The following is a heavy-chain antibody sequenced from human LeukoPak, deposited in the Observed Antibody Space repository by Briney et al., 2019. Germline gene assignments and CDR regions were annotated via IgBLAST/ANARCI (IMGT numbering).Heavy chain of an antibody. V-gene: IGHV1-8*03. CDR1: GYTFTSYY. CDR2: MNPNSGNT. D-gene: IGHD2-21*01. Sequence: GASVKVSCKASGYTFTSYYMHWVRQATGQGLEWMGWMNPNSGNTGYAQKFQGRVTITRNTSISTAYMELSSLRSEDTAVYYCARGPVVVMHAFDIWGQGTMVTVSS. J-gene: IGHJ3*02. CDR3: ARGPVVVMHAFDI.